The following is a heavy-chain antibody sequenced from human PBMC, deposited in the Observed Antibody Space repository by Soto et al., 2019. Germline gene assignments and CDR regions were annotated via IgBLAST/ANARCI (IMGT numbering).Heavy chain of an antibody. J-gene: IGHJ6*02. CDR1: GDSITANY. CDR2: IYYSGLS. Sequence: QVQLQESGPGLVKPSETLSLTCTVSGDSITANYWSWIRQPPGKGLEWIGYIYYSGLSNYNPSLKSRVTISADTSKNQFSLKLSSVTAADTAVYYCARDNYGNGMDVWGQGTTVTVSS. V-gene: IGHV4-59*01. CDR3: ARDNYGNGMDV. D-gene: IGHD4-17*01.